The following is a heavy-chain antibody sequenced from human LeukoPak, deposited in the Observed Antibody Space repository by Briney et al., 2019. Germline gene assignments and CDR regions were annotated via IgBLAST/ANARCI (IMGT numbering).Heavy chain of an antibody. J-gene: IGHJ4*02. D-gene: IGHD2-15*01. Sequence: GSLRLPCAASGFTFSSYAMHWVRQAPGKGLEWVAVISYDGSNKYYADSVKGRFTISRDNSKNTLYLQMNSLRAEDTAVYYCARDLLSGTPYWGQGTLVTVSS. V-gene: IGHV3-30-3*01. CDR2: ISYDGSNK. CDR1: GFTFSSYA. CDR3: ARDLLSGTPY.